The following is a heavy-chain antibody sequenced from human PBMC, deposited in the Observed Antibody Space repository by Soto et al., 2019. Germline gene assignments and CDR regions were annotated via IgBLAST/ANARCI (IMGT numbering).Heavy chain of an antibody. CDR3: ARDSGITMVRGDDAFDI. Sequence: ASVKVSCKASGYTFTGYYMHWVRQAPGQGLEWMGWINPNSGGTNYAQKFQGWVTMTRDTSISTAYMELSRLRSDDTAVYYCARDSGITMVRGDDAFDIWGQGTMVTVSS. D-gene: IGHD3-10*01. V-gene: IGHV1-2*04. CDR1: GYTFTGYY. J-gene: IGHJ3*02. CDR2: INPNSGGT.